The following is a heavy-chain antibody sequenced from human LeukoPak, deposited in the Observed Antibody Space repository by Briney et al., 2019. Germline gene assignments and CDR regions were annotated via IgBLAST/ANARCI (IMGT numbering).Heavy chain of an antibody. CDR2: IYYSGST. CDR3: ARGLWPTYDTPFDY. Sequence: SETLSLTCTVSGGSISSYYWSWIRQPPGKGLEWIGYIYYSGSTNYNPSLKSRVTISIDTSKNQFSLNLSSVTAADTAVYYCARGLWPTYDTPFDYWGQGTLVTVSS. D-gene: IGHD3-10*01. J-gene: IGHJ4*02. CDR1: GGSISSYY. V-gene: IGHV4-59*01.